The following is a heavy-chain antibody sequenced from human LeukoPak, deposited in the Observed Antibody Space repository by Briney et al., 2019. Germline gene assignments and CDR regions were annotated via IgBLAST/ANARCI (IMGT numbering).Heavy chain of an antibody. J-gene: IGHJ3*02. Sequence: SETLSLTCTVSGGSISSYYWSWIRQPPGKGLEWIGYIYYSGSTNYNPSLKSRVTISVDTSKNQFSLKLSSVTAADTAVYYCARPRRVDAFDIWGQGTMVTVSS. CDR1: GGSISSYY. V-gene: IGHV4-59*08. CDR2: IYYSGST. CDR3: ARPRRVDAFDI.